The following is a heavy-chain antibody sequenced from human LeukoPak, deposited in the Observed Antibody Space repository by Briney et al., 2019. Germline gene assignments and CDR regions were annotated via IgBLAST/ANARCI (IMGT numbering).Heavy chain of an antibody. J-gene: IGHJ6*03. CDR1: GFTFSSYG. CDR2: IWYDGSNK. Sequence: GRSLRLSCAASGFTFSSYGMHWVRQAPGKGLEWVAVIWYDGSNKYYADSVKGRFTISRDNSKNTLCLQMNSLRAEDTAVYYCAKAGYSYGGYYCMDVWGKGTTVTVSS. CDR3: AKAGYSYGGYYCMDV. D-gene: IGHD5-18*01. V-gene: IGHV3-33*06.